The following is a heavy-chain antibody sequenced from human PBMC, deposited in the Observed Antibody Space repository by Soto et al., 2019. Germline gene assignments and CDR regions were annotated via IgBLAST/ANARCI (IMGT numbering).Heavy chain of an antibody. V-gene: IGHV3-48*02. J-gene: IGHJ4*02. Sequence: PRLSCAASGFTFSSYSMNWVRQAPGKGLEWVSYISSSSSTIYYADSVKGRFTISRDNAKNSLYLQMNSLRDEDTAVYYCASRGPLWFGDESWGQGTLVTVSS. CDR1: GFTFSSYS. CDR2: ISSSSSTI. D-gene: IGHD3-10*01. CDR3: ASRGPLWFGDES.